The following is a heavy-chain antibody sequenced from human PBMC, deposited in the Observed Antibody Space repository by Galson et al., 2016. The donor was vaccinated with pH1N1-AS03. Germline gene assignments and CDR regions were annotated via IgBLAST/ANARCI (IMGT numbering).Heavy chain of an antibody. D-gene: IGHD3-9*01. CDR3: ARVGHFGWDIDH. Sequence: SLRLSCAASGFTFGDYFITWIRQAPGKGLEWVSYINRDSRLRNHADSVKGRFTISRDNARNSLYLQMNTLRVEDTALYYCARVGHFGWDIDHWGQGTLVTVPS. J-gene: IGHJ4*02. CDR1: GFTFGDYF. V-gene: IGHV3-11*06. CDR2: INRDSRLR.